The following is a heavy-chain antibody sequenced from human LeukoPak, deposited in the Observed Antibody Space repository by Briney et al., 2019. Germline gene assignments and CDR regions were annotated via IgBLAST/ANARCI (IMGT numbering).Heavy chain of an antibody. V-gene: IGHV1-69*06. CDR3: ATESNYYLDD. D-gene: IGHD3-10*01. J-gene: IGHJ4*02. Sequence: PVTVSFKASGGNFSNYAVSWVRQAPGQGLEWMGRLIPMFDTQNHAQKFQGRVTIFADKSTGTVYLDLNSLTSDDTAVYYCATESNYYLDDWGQGTLVTVS. CDR1: GGNFSNYA. CDR2: LIPMFDTQ.